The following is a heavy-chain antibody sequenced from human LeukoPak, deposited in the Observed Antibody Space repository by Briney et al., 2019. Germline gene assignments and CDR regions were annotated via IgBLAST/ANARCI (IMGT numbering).Heavy chain of an antibody. CDR3: AGAKDSSGYFYYYYYMDV. CDR1: GFTFSSYW. Sequence: TGGSLRLSCGASGFTFSSYWMHWVRQAPGKGLVWVSRIKGDGSSTSYADSVKGRFTVSRDNAKNTLYLQMNSLRAEDTAVYYCAGAKDSSGYFYYYYYMDVWGKGTTVTVSS. J-gene: IGHJ6*03. CDR2: IKGDGSST. D-gene: IGHD3-22*01. V-gene: IGHV3-74*01.